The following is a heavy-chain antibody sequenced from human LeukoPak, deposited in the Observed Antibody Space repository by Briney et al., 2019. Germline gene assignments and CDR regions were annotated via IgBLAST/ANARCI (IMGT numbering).Heavy chain of an antibody. Sequence: GRSLRLSCAASGFTFSSCGMHWVRQAPGKGLEWVAVISYDGSNKYYADSVKGRFTISRDNSKNTLYLQMNSLRAEDTAVYYCAKDRFHTPRGYWGQGTLVTVSS. CDR3: AKDRFHTPRGY. CDR1: GFTFSSCG. D-gene: IGHD2-15*01. V-gene: IGHV3-30*18. J-gene: IGHJ4*02. CDR2: ISYDGSNK.